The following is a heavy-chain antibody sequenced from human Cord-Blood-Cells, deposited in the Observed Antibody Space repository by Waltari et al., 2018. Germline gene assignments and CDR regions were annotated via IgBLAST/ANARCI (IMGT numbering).Heavy chain of an antibody. J-gene: IGHJ2*01. CDR1: GGTFSSYA. D-gene: IGHD3-9*01. CDR2: IIPIFGTA. Sequence: QVQLVQSGAEVKKPGSSVKVSCKASGGTFSSYAISWVRQAPGQGLEWMGGIIPIFGTANYAQKFQGRVTITADESTSTAYMELSSLRSEDTAVYYCARDPHIRRYFDWYHTYWYFDLWGRGTLVTVSS. V-gene: IGHV1-69*01. CDR3: ARDPHIRRYFDWYHTYWYFDL.